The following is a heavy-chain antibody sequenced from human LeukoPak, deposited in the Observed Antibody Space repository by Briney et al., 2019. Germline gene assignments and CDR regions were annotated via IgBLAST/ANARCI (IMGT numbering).Heavy chain of an antibody. J-gene: IGHJ6*03. Sequence: ASVKVPCTASGHTANTYGFSWIRQAPGQGLEWIGWIFSYTGQTKYADKFQGRVTMTTDTSKTIAYLDLRSLRSDDTAVYFCANVAKGRFFFYYMDVWGEGTAVTVS. CDR2: IFSYTGQT. CDR3: ANVAKGRFFFYYMDV. D-gene: IGHD3-3*01. CDR1: GHTANTYG. V-gene: IGHV1-18*01.